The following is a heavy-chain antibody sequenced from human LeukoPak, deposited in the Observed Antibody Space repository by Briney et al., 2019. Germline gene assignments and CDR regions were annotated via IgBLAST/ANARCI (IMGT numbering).Heavy chain of an antibody. J-gene: IGHJ3*02. D-gene: IGHD2-2*01. V-gene: IGHV4-34*01. CDR1: GGSFSGYY. CDR2: INHSGST. CDR3: ASLWPYQLSAFDI. Sequence: SETLSLTWAVYGGSFSGYYWSWVRQPPGKGLEWIGEINHSGSTNYNPSLKSRVTISVDTSKNQFSLKLSSVTAADTAVYYCASLWPYQLSAFDIWGQGTMVTVSS.